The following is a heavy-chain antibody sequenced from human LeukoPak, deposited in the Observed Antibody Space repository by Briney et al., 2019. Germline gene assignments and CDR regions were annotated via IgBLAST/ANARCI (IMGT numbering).Heavy chain of an antibody. CDR3: ERGVTGGWYGDFQH. CDR1: GGSINTYF. V-gene: IGHV4-59*01. D-gene: IGHD6-19*01. Sequence: PSETLSLTCTVPGGSINTYFWSWIRQPPGKGLEWIGYIYYSGSTNYNPSLKSRVTISVDTSKNQFSLKLNSVTAADTAVYYCERGVTGGWYGDFQHWGQGTLVTVSS. CDR2: IYYSGST. J-gene: IGHJ1*01.